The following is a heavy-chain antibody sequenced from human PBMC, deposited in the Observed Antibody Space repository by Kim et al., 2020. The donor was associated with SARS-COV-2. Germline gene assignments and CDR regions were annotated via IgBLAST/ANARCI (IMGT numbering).Heavy chain of an antibody. V-gene: IGHV3-48*02. J-gene: IGHJ4*02. CDR1: GFTFSSYS. Sequence: GGSLRLSCAASGFTFSSYSMMWVRQAPGKGLEGISYISTSSTTIYYADSVKGRFVISRDNAKSSLSLQMTGLRDEDTAVYYCARDSPVGTTDYWGQGTLVTVSS. CDR2: ISTSSTTI. CDR3: ARDSPVGTTDY. D-gene: IGHD1-7*01.